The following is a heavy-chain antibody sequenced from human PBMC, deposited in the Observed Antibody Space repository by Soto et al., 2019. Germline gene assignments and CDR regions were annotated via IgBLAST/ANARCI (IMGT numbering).Heavy chain of an antibody. CDR1: GASIGRGGYY. CDR3: ARERPDGSRLDP. D-gene: IGHD6-13*01. Sequence: PSETLSLTCTVSGASIGRGGYYWTWIRQHPGKALEWMGHIHFSGKTNYNPSLKSRVTMSVDRSKNQFSLNLGSVTAADTAVYYCARERPDGSRLDPWGQGTLVTVSS. V-gene: IGHV4-61*08. CDR2: IHFSGKT. J-gene: IGHJ5*02.